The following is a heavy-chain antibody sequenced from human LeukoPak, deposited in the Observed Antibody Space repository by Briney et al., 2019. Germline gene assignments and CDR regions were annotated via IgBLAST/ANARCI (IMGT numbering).Heavy chain of an antibody. CDR3: AKEGAASAFDI. CDR2: ISSSGSTI. V-gene: IGHV3-48*04. J-gene: IGHJ3*02. D-gene: IGHD1-26*01. CDR1: GFTFSSYN. Sequence: GGSLRLSCAASGFTFSSYNMNWVRQAPGKGLEWVSDISSSGSTIYFADSVKGRFTISRDNAKNSLYLQMNSLRAEDTAVYYCAKEGAASAFDIWGQGSMVTVSS.